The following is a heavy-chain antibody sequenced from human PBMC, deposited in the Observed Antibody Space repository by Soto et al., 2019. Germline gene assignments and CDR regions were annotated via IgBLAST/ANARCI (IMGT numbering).Heavy chain of an antibody. CDR2: ISYDGSNK. D-gene: IGHD3-16*01. V-gene: IGHV3-30*18. J-gene: IGHJ6*02. Sequence: QVQLVESGGGVVQPGRSLRLSCAASGFTFSSYGMHWVRQAPGKGLEWVAVISYDGSNKYYADSVKGRFTISRDNSKNTLYLQMNSLRAEDTAVYYCAKDQNGGGAEVAYYYGMDVWGQGTTVTVSS. CDR3: AKDQNGGGAEVAYYYGMDV. CDR1: GFTFSSYG.